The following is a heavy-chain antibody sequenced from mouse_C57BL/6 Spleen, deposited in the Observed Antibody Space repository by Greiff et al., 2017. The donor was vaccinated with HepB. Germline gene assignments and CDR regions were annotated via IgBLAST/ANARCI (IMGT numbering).Heavy chain of an antibody. CDR1: GYTFTSYW. CDR2: IDPSDSYT. D-gene: IGHD3-3*01. V-gene: IGHV1-50*01. CDR3: ARRGGDGVYFDY. Sequence: QVQLQQPGAELVKPGASVKLSCKASGYTFTSYWMQWVKQRPGQGLEWIGEIDPSDSYTNYNQKFKGKAKLTVDTSSSTAYMQLSSLTSEDSAVYYCARRGGDGVYFDYWGQGTTLTVSS. J-gene: IGHJ2*01.